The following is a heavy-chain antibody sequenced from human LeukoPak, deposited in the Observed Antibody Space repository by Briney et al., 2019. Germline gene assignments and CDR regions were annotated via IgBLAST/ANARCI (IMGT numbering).Heavy chain of an antibody. J-gene: IGHJ6*03. V-gene: IGHV1-18*01. Sequence: ASVKVSCMASGYTFTSYGISWVRQAPGQGLEWMGWISAYNGNTNYAQKLQGRVTMTTDTSTSTAYMELRSLRSDDTAVYYCARTLVVVPAASDYMDVWGKGTTVTVSS. D-gene: IGHD2-2*01. CDR1: GYTFTSYG. CDR3: ARTLVVVPAASDYMDV. CDR2: ISAYNGNT.